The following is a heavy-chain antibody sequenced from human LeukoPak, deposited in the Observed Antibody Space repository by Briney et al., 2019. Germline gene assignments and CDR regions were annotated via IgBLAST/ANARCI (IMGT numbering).Heavy chain of an antibody. CDR2: IYPGDSVT. D-gene: IGHD7-27*01. V-gene: IGHV5-51*01. J-gene: IGHJ3*02. Sequence: GESPKISCKGSGYSFSNYWIAWVRQMPGKGLEWMGIIYPGDSVTRYSPSFQGQVTISGDKSISTAYLQWNSLKASDTAIYYCARRGDTRAFDIWGQGTMVTVSS. CDR1: GYSFSNYW. CDR3: ARRGDTRAFDI.